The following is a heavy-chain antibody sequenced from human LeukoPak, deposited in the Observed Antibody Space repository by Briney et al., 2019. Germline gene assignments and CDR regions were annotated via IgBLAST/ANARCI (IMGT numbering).Heavy chain of an antibody. CDR2: IKRDGSEK. CDR1: GFTFSTYW. CDR3: ATYSSLNRREFQY. D-gene: IGHD3-22*01. J-gene: IGHJ1*01. V-gene: IGHV3-7*01. Sequence: GGSLRLSCAASGFTFSTYWVTWVRQAPGKGLEWVANIKRDGSEKNHVDSVKGRFTISRDNAKNSLYLQMNSLRAEDTAVYYCATYSSLNRREFQYWGQGTLLTVSS.